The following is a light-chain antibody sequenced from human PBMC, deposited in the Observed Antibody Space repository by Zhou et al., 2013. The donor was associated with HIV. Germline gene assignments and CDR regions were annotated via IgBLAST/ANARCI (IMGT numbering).Light chain of an antibody. CDR2: DAS. J-gene: IGKJ1*01. Sequence: EIVLTQSPASLSLSPGERATLSCGASQSVSRNYLAWYQQKPGLAPRLLIYDASSRATGIPDRFSGSGSGTDFTLTINRVEPEDFAVYYCQQYGTSPPWTFGQGTKVDIK. V-gene: IGKV3D-20*01. CDR1: QSVSRNY. CDR3: QQYGTSPPWT.